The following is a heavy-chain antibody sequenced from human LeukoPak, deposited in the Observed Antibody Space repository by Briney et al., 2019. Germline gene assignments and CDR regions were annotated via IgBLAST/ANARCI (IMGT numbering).Heavy chain of an antibody. J-gene: IGHJ4*02. CDR1: GFTFSNAW. V-gene: IGHV3-15*01. Sequence: PGGSLRLSCAASGFTFSNAWMSWVRQAPGKGLEWVGRIKSKTDGGTTDYAAPVKGRFTISRDDSKNTLYLQMNSLKTEDTAVYYCTTVGSVLLWFGELHTYFDYWGQGTLVTVSS. CDR2: IKSKTDGGTT. D-gene: IGHD3-10*01. CDR3: TTVGSVLLWFGELHTYFDY.